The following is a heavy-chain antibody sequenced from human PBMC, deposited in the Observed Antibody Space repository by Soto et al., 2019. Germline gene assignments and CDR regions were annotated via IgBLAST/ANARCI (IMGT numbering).Heavy chain of an antibody. CDR1: GGSFSSFY. Sequence: SETLSLTCTVSGGSFSSFYWGWIRQPPGKGLEWIGYSGSTNYNPSLKSRVTISVDTSKNQFSLKLNSMTAADTAIYYCARVYSGYYSYMDVWGKGTTVTVSS. V-gene: IGHV4-59*01. D-gene: IGHD1-26*01. J-gene: IGHJ6*03. CDR2: SGST. CDR3: ARVYSGYYSYMDV.